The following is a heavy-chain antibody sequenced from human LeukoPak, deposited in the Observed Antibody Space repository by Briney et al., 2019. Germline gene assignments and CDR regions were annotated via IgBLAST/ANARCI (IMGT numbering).Heavy chain of an antibody. V-gene: IGHV3-74*01. CDR2: ISTDGYTT. Sequence: PGGSLGLSCAASGLAFSAYKMHWVRQAPRKGLVWVSRISTDGYTTDYADFVQGRFTASRDNTKNTWSPEMNSLRAEDTAVYYCVVGGSPGYWGQGTLVTVSS. D-gene: IGHD2-15*01. J-gene: IGHJ4*02. CDR3: VVGGSPGY. CDR1: GLAFSAYK.